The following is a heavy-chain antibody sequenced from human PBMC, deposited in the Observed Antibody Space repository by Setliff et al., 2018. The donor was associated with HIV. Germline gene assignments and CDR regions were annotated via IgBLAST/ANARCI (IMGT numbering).Heavy chain of an antibody. CDR3: ARGGYIAARFYYFDY. V-gene: IGHV4-34*01. CDR1: GGSFSDHY. Sequence: PSETLSLTCAVYGGSFSDHYWTWIRQPPGKGLEWIGSVYYTGSTYYSLSLNSRVTISVDTSKNQFSLKLSSVTAADTAVYYCARGGYIAARFYYFDYWGQGLLVTVSS. D-gene: IGHD6-6*01. J-gene: IGHJ4*02. CDR2: VYYTGST.